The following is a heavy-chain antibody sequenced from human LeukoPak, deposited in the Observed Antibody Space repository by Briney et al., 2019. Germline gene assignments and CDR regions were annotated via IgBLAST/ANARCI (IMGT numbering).Heavy chain of an antibody. CDR3: ARGTYYYDSSGPQDAFDI. D-gene: IGHD3-22*01. CDR1: GGSFSGYY. CDR2: IYYSGST. V-gene: IGHV4-30-4*08. Sequence: PSEILSLTCAVYGGSFSGYYWSWIRQPPGKGLEWIGYIYYSGSTYYNPSLKSRVTISVDTSKNQFSLKLSSVTAADTAVYYCARGTYYYDSSGPQDAFDIWGQGTMVTVSS. J-gene: IGHJ3*02.